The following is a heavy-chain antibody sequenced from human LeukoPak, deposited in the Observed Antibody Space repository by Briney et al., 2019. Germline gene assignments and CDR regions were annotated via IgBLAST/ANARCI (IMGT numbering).Heavy chain of an antibody. Sequence: GASVKVSCKASGYTFTGYYMHWVRQAPGQGLEWMGWINPNSGGTNYAQKFQGRDTMTRVTSISTAYMELSRLRSDDTAVYYCARAAAAGRGYNWFDPWGQGTLVTVSS. CDR3: ARAAAAGRGYNWFDP. CDR1: GYTFTGYY. V-gene: IGHV1-2*02. D-gene: IGHD6-13*01. J-gene: IGHJ5*02. CDR2: INPNSGGT.